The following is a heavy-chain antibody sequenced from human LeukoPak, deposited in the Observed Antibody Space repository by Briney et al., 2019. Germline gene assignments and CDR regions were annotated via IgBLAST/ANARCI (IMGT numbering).Heavy chain of an antibody. J-gene: IGHJ4*02. V-gene: IGHV3-23*01. CDR2: VGLGSDT. CDR1: GFAFNIYP. D-gene: IGHD6-19*01. Sequence: GGSLRLSCAASGFAFNIYPMTWVRQAPGEGLQWVSTVGLGSDTYYAHSVKGRFTIYRDNSKNTVYLQMNSLRAGDTALYYGAKYAKAGPVAGFDYWGQGTLVSVSS. CDR3: AKYAKAGPVAGFDY.